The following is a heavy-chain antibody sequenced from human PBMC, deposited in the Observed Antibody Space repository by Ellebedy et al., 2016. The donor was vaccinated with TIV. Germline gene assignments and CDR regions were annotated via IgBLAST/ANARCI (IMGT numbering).Heavy chain of an antibody. D-gene: IGHD6-19*01. V-gene: IGHV3-48*01. CDR3: AKGGNGWFWYFDL. CDR1: GFSLSSYN. Sequence: GESLKISXAVSGFSLSSYNMNWVRQAPGKGLEWVSYVDLRSRTITYSDSVKGRFTISRDNSKNMLFLQINRLRAEDTAQYYCAKGGNGWFWYFDLWGRGTLVTVSS. CDR2: VDLRSRTI. J-gene: IGHJ2*01.